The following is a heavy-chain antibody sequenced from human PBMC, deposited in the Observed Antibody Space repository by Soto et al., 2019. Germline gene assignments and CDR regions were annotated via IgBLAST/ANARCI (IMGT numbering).Heavy chain of an antibody. CDR1: GGSISSSSYY. CDR2: IYYSGST. V-gene: IGHV4-39*01. D-gene: IGHD4-17*01. Sequence: QLQLQESGPGLVKPSETLSLTCTVSGGSISSSSYYWGWIRQPPGKGLEWIGSIYYSGSTYYNPSLKSRVTISVDTSKNQFSLKLSSVTAADTAVYYCCSPGETTVTTWRWYFDLWGRGTLVTVSS. J-gene: IGHJ2*01. CDR3: CSPGETTVTTWRWYFDL.